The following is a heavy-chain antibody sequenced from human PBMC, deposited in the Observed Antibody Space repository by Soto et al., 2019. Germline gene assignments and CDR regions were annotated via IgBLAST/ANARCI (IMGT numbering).Heavy chain of an antibody. CDR3: ARDLGNNYGSFAY. CDR2: ISYDGSNK. CDR1: GFTFSNYA. Sequence: GGSLRLSCVASGFTFSNYAMNWVRQAPGKGLEWVAVISYDGSNKYYADSVKGRITISRDNSRSTLYLQMNNLRDEDTAMYYCARDLGNNYGSFAYWGQGTLVTVSS. V-gene: IGHV3-30-3*01. D-gene: IGHD4-17*01. J-gene: IGHJ4*02.